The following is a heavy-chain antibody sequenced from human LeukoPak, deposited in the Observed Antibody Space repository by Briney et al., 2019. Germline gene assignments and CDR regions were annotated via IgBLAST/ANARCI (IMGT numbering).Heavy chain of an antibody. CDR2: IYYGGST. CDR3: ARLLYDSSGYFYFDY. V-gene: IGHV4-39*01. CDR1: GGSISSTSDY. D-gene: IGHD3-22*01. Sequence: SETLSLTCTVSGGSISSTSDYWGWIRQPPGKGLEWIGSIYYGGSTYDNPSLKSRVTISVDTSKNLFSRKRSSVTASDTALYFCARLLYDSSGYFYFDYWGQGTLVTVSS. J-gene: IGHJ4*02.